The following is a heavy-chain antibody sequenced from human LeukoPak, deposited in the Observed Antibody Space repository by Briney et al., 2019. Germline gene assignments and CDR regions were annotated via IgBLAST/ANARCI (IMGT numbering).Heavy chain of an antibody. Sequence: GGSLRLSCAASGFTVSSNYLSWVRQAPGKGPEWVSVIYSGGATHYADSVKGRFTISRDNSKNTVYLQMNSLRAEDTAVYYCAKETRGSYSDYWGQGTLVTVSS. D-gene: IGHD1-26*01. V-gene: IGHV3-66*02. CDR2: IYSGGAT. CDR3: AKETRGSYSDY. CDR1: GFTVSSNY. J-gene: IGHJ4*02.